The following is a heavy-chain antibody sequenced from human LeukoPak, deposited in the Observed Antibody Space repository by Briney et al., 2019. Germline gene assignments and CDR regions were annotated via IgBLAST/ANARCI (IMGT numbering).Heavy chain of an antibody. J-gene: IGHJ3*02. V-gene: IGHV1-18*01. CDR3: AKEDGGFDI. Sequence: ASVKVSCKAAGYTFTSHGFIWLRQAPGQGLEWMGWITVNNGYTKYAQELQGRVTMTRDTSTSTVYMDLSSLRSEDTAIYYCAKEDGGFDIWGQGTMVTVSS. D-gene: IGHD2-15*01. CDR2: ITVNNGYT. CDR1: GYTFTSHG.